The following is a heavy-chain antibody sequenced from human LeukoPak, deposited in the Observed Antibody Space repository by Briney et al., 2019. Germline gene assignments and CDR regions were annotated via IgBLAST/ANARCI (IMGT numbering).Heavy chain of an antibody. J-gene: IGHJ5*02. CDR2: INPNSGGT. Sequence: ASVKVSCKASGYTFTSYAMNWVRQAPGQGLEWMGWINPNSGGTNYAQKFQGRVTMTRDTSISTAYMELSRLRSDDTAVYYCAHSAFGGDCNWFDPWGQGTLVTVSS. CDR3: AHSAFGGDCNWFDP. CDR1: GYTFTSYA. V-gene: IGHV1-2*02. D-gene: IGHD2-21*02.